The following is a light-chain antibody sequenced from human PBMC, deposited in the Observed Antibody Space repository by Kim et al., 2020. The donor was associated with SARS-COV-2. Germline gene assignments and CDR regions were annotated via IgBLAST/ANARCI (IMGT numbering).Light chain of an antibody. CDR3: QQYETWPRT. CDR1: QSVGSN. V-gene: IGKV3-15*01. CDR2: GSS. Sequence: ETVMTQSAATLSVSPGETASLSCRASQSVGSNLAWFQQKPGQAPRLLIYGSSTRATGVPSRFSGSASGTDFTLTINSLQSEDFAVYYCQQYETWPRTFGQGTKVDIK. J-gene: IGKJ1*01.